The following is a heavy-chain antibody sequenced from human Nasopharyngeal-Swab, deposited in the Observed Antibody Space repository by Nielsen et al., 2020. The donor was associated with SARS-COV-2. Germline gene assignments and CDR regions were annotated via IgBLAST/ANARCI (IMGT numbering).Heavy chain of an antibody. CDR3: ARDRGYGGWSEPFDY. CDR2: IIPIFGTA. D-gene: IGHD6-19*01. Sequence: SVKVSCKASGGTFSSYAICWVRQAPGQGLGWMGGIIPIFGTANYAQKFQGRVTITADESTSTAYMELSSLRSEDTAVYYCARDRGYGGWSEPFDYWGQGALVTVSS. J-gene: IGHJ4*02. CDR1: GGTFSSYA. V-gene: IGHV1-69*13.